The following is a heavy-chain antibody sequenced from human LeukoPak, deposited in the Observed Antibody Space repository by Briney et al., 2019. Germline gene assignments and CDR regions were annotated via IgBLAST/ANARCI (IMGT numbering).Heavy chain of an antibody. CDR3: AREGGPYRPLDY. CDR2: IYYSGST. Sequence: SETLSLTCTVSGGSISSYFWTWIRQPPGKELEWIGYIYYSGSTNYNPSLKSRVTISIDTSKNQFSLNLTSVTAVDTAVYYCAREGGPYRPLDYSGQGTLVTVSS. J-gene: IGHJ4*02. CDR1: GGSISSYF. V-gene: IGHV4-59*01.